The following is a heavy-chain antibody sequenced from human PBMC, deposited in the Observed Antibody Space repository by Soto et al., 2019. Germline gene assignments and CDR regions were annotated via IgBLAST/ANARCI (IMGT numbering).Heavy chain of an antibody. Sequence: PGGSLRLSCAASGFTFSSYGMHWVRQAPGKGLEWVAVISYDGSNKYYADSVKGRFTISRDNSKNTLYLQMNSLRAEDTAVYYCAKDQVKKMATIKHAFAIWGQGTMVTVSS. CDR2: ISYDGSNK. V-gene: IGHV3-30*18. CDR1: GFTFSSYG. CDR3: AKDQVKKMATIKHAFAI. D-gene: IGHD5-12*01. J-gene: IGHJ3*02.